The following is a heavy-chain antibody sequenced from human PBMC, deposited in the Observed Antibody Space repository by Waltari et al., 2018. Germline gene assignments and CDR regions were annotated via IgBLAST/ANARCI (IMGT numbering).Heavy chain of an antibody. V-gene: IGHV3-7*01. D-gene: IGHD3-10*01. J-gene: IGHJ4*02. CDR3: ARALPGEITVYDY. CDR1: GFTFGSHW. Sequence: EVQLVESGGGLVQPGGSLRLSCVASGFTFGSHWMSWVRQAPESALGWDADLIQYVTQQSYVDSGKGRFTVSRDDHKNSLFLQMNSLRAEDTAVYYCARALPGEITVYDYWAQGALVTVSS. CDR2: LIQYVTQQ.